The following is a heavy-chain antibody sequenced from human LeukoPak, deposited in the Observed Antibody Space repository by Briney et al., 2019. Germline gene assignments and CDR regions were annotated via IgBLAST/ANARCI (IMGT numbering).Heavy chain of an antibody. J-gene: IGHJ1*01. CDR2: IYNSGHT. V-gene: IGHV4-59*01. CDR3: ARAAVTTSRYFQH. Sequence: SETLSLTSTVSVGSISNYYWSWIRQPPGKGLEWIGYIYNSGHTNYNPSLKSRVTISEDTSKNQLSLKLSSVTAADTAVYYCARAAVTTSRYFQHWGQGTLVTVSS. D-gene: IGHD4-17*01. CDR1: VGSISNYY.